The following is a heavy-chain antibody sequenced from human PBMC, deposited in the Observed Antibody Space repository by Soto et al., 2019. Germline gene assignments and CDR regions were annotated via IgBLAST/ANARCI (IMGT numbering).Heavy chain of an antibody. J-gene: IGHJ5*02. Sequence: QIQLGQFGPEVRKPGTPVKVSCKASGFTFSSCGIHWVRQARGQRLEWIGWIVVGSGNTNYEQKFQERVTITRDVSTTTAYMELTSLRSDDPALYYCAADLATTDPYNVFEPWGQGTLVTVSS. V-gene: IGHV1-58*02. CDR3: AADLATTDPYNVFEP. D-gene: IGHD1-1*01. CDR1: GFTFSSCG. CDR2: IVVGSGNT.